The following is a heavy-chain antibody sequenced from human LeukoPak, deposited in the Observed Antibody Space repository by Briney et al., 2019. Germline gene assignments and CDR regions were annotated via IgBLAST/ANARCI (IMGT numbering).Heavy chain of an antibody. CDR3: ARVKILFTIFGVVYWYFDL. J-gene: IGHJ2*01. CDR2: IYHSGST. D-gene: IGHD3-3*01. V-gene: IGHV4-38-2*02. CDR1: GYSISSGYY. Sequence: SETLSLTCTVSGYSISSGYYWGWIRQPPGKGLEWIGSIYHSGSTYYNPSLKSRVTISVDTSKNQFSLKLSSVTAADTAVYYCARVKILFTIFGVVYWYFDLWGRGTLVTVSS.